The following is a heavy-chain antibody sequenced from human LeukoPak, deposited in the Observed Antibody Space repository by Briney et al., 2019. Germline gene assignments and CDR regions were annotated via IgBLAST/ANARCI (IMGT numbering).Heavy chain of an antibody. CDR1: GFTFSSYW. Sequence: GGSLRLSCAASGFTFSSYWMSWVRQAPGKGLEWVANIKQDGSEKYYVDSVKGRFTISRDNAKNSLYLQMNSLRAEDPAVYYCASRYYDARDLGAFDIWGQGTMVTVSS. J-gene: IGHJ3*02. V-gene: IGHV3-7*01. D-gene: IGHD3-3*01. CDR2: IKQDGSEK. CDR3: ASRYYDARDLGAFDI.